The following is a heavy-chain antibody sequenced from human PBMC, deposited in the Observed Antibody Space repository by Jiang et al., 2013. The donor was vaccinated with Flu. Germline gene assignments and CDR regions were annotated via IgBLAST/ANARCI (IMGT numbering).Heavy chain of an antibody. CDR3: ARSGGYSSSWYY. V-gene: IGHV4-59*08. D-gene: IGHD6-13*01. J-gene: IGHJ4*02. CDR2: IYYSGSA. CDR1: GGSISSYY. Sequence: SGGSISSYYWSWIRQPPGKGLEWIGYIYYSGSANYNPSLKSRATISVDTSKNQFSLNLSSVTAADTAVYYCARSGGYSSSWYYWGQGTLVTVSS.